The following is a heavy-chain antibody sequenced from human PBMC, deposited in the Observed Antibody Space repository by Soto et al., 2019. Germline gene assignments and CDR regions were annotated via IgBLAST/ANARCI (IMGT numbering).Heavy chain of an antibody. V-gene: IGHV4-59*01. Sequence: SETLSLTCTVSGGNTNYFYWSWIRKSPGKRLEWIGNIFYTGITNYNFSLKSRVTISIDTSKNQFSLRLSSVTAADTAVYYCARKYYDGSGYYVDAFDIWGQGTMVTVSS. CDR2: IFYTGIT. CDR3: ARKYYDGSGYYVDAFDI. J-gene: IGHJ3*02. D-gene: IGHD3-22*01. CDR1: GGNTNYFY.